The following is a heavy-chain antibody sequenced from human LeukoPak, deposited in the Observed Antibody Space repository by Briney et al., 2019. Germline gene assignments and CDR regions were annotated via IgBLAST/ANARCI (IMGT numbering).Heavy chain of an antibody. J-gene: IGHJ3*02. CDR3: ARGGAFDI. CDR1: GYTFTNY. V-gene: IGHV1-46*01. CDR2: FNPSGGST. Sequence: ASVTVSCKASGYTFTNYMHWLRQAPGQGLEWVGVFNPSGGSTSYAQKFQGRVTMTRDMSTSTVYMELSSLRSEDTAVYYCARGGAFDIWGQGTMVTVSS.